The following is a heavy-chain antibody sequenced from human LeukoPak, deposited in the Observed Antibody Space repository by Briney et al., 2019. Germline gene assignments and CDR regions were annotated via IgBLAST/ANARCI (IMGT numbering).Heavy chain of an antibody. V-gene: IGHV3-33*01. CDR2: IWFDGSNK. CDR1: GFTFSSYG. CDR3: ARAAQAFHY. Sequence: QPGRSLRLSCAASGFTFSSYGMHWVRQAPGKGLEWVAVIWFDGSNKYYADSVKGRFTISRDNSKNTLSLQINSLRADDTAVYYCARAAQAFHYWGQGTLVTVSS. J-gene: IGHJ4*02.